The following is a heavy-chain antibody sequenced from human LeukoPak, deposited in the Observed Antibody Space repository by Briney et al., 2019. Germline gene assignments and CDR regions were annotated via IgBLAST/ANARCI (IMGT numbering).Heavy chain of an antibody. CDR2: INNHGSST. J-gene: IGHJ4*02. D-gene: IGHD3-10*01. CDR3: ARETYYGSDYYFDY. CDR1: GFTFSSYW. V-gene: IGHV3-74*01. Sequence: GGSLRLSCAASGFTFSSYWMNWVRQAPGKGLVWVSRINNHGSSTTYADSVKGRFTISRDNAKNTLYLQMNSLRAEDTAVYYCARETYYGSDYYFDYWGQGTLVTASS.